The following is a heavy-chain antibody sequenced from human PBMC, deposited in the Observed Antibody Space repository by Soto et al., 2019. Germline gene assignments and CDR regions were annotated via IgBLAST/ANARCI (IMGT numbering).Heavy chain of an antibody. V-gene: IGHV3-15*01. D-gene: IGHD3-10*01. Sequence: PGGSLRLSGAAAGFTFSNAWMSWGGQAPGKGLEWVGRIKSKTDGGTTDYAAPVKGRLTISRDDSKNTLYRQMHSLKSEDTAVYYCTTDLFPPWFGERSGMDVWGQGTTVTVSS. J-gene: IGHJ6*02. CDR3: TTDLFPPWFGERSGMDV. CDR2: IKSKTDGGTT. CDR1: GFTFSNAW.